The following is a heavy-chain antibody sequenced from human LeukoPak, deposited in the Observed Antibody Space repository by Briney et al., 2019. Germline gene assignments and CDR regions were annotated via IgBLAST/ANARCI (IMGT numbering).Heavy chain of an antibody. Sequence: PGGSLRLSCAASGFTFSSYSMNWVRQAPGKGLEWVSSISSSSSYIYYADSVKGRFTISRDNAKNSLYLQMNSLRAEDTAVYYCARDVPPPGLPTGMDVWGQGTTVTVS. CDR3: ARDVPPPGLPTGMDV. V-gene: IGHV3-21*01. CDR1: GFTFSSYS. J-gene: IGHJ6*02. D-gene: IGHD2-2*01. CDR2: ISSSSSYI.